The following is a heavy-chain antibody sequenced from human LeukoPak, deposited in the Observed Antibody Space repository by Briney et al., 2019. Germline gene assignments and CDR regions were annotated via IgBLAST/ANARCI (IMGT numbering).Heavy chain of an antibody. Sequence: ASVKVSCKASGYTFTSYYMHWVRQAPGQGLEWMGIINPSGGSTSYAQKFQGRVTMTRDTSISTAYMELSRLRSDDTAVYYCARGFLSDAFDIWGQGTMVTVSS. CDR1: GYTFTSYY. CDR3: ARGFLSDAFDI. CDR2: INPSGGST. D-gene: IGHD3-3*01. V-gene: IGHV1-46*01. J-gene: IGHJ3*02.